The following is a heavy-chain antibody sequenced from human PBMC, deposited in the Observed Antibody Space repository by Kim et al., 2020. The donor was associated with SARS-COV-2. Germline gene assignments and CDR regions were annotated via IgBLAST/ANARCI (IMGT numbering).Heavy chain of an antibody. Sequence: GGSLRLSCAASGFTFSDYYMSWIRQAPGKGLEWVSYISISGSTIYYADSVKGRFTISRDNAKNSLYLQMNSLRAEDTAVHYCARGGYSSSWSFLYYYFMDVWGKGTTGTVSS. CDR2: ISISGSTI. D-gene: IGHD6-13*01. J-gene: IGHJ6*03. CDR3: ARGGYSSSWSFLYYYFMDV. CDR1: GFTFSDYY. V-gene: IGHV3-11*01.